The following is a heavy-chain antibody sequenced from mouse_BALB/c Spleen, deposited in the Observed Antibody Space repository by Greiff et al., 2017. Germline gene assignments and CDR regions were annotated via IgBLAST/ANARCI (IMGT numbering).Heavy chain of an antibody. CDR1: GFTFKDTY. V-gene: IGHV14-3*02. CDR2: INPANGNT. CDR3: ASDYGGSGGGYFDV. D-gene: IGHD2-4*01. Sequence: VQLQQSGAELVKPGASVKLSCTASGFTFKDTYMHWVKQRPEQGLEWIGRINPANGNTKYDAKFQGKATITADTSSNTAYLQLSSLTSEDTAVYYCASDYGGSGGGYFDVWGAGTTVTVSS. J-gene: IGHJ1*01.